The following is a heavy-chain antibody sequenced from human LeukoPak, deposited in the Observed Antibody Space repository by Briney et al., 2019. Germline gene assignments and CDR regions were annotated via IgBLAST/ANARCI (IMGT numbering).Heavy chain of an antibody. Sequence: ASVKVSCKASGYTFTGYYMHWVRQAPGQGLEWMGWINLNSGGTNYAQKFQGRVTMTRDTSISTAYMELSRLRSDDTAVYYCARAYSSSWDYFDYWGQGTLVTVSS. J-gene: IGHJ4*02. CDR1: GYTFTGYY. V-gene: IGHV1-2*02. D-gene: IGHD6-13*01. CDR3: ARAYSSSWDYFDY. CDR2: INLNSGGT.